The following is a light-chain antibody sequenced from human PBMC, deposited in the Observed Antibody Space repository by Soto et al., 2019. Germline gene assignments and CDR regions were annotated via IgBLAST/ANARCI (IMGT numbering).Light chain of an antibody. CDR1: QSISSW. CDR3: QQYNSYSYT. Sequence: DIQVTQSPPTLSASVGDRVTITCRASQSISSWLAWYQQKPGKAPKLLIYDASSLESGVPSRFSGSGSGTEFTLTISSLQPDDFATYYCQQYNSYSYTFGQGTKVDI. CDR2: DAS. V-gene: IGKV1-5*01. J-gene: IGKJ2*01.